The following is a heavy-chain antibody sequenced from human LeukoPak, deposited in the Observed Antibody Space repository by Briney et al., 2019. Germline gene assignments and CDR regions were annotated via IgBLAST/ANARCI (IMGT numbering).Heavy chain of an antibody. Sequence: SETLSLTCTVSGGSISSYYWSWIRQPPGKGLEWIGYIYYSGSTNYNPPLKSRVTISVDTSKNQFSLKLSSVTAADTAVYYCARDSYRLGMDVWGQGTTVTVSS. J-gene: IGHJ6*02. V-gene: IGHV4-59*01. CDR3: ARDSYRLGMDV. CDR1: GGSISSYY. CDR2: IYYSGST.